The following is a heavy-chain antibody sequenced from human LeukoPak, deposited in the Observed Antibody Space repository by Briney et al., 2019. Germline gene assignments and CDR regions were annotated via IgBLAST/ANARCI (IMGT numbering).Heavy chain of an antibody. J-gene: IGHJ6*01. Sequence: GGSLRLSCAASGFTFSSYAMSWVRQAPGKGLEWVSAISGSGGSTYYADSVKGRFTISRDNSKNTPYLQMNSLRAEDTAVYYCAKYYSYYDILTGPLDYYYYGMDVWGQGTTVTVSS. CDR1: GFTFSSYA. CDR2: ISGSGGST. CDR3: AKYYSYYDILTGPLDYYYYGMDV. D-gene: IGHD3-9*01. V-gene: IGHV3-23*01.